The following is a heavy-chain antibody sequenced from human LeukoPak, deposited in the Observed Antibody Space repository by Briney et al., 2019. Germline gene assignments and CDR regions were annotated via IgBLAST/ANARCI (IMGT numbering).Heavy chain of an antibody. CDR2: IYYSGST. Sequence: SETLSLTCTVSGGSISSYYWSWIRQPPGKGLEWIGYIYYSGSTNYNPSLKSRVTISVDTSKNQFSLQLNSVTPEDTAIYYCARGGLISLANTPLGAFDIWGQGTMVSVSS. J-gene: IGHJ3*02. CDR1: GGSISSYY. V-gene: IGHV4-59*12. CDR3: ARGGLISLANTPLGAFDI. D-gene: IGHD3/OR15-3a*01.